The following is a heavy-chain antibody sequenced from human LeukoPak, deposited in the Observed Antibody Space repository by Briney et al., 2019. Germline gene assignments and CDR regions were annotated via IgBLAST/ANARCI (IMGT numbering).Heavy chain of an antibody. V-gene: IGHV3-30*04. J-gene: IGHJ4*02. CDR3: ARDPLVTTVTTPGY. CDR1: GFTFSSYA. Sequence: GGSLRLSCAASGFTFSSYAMHWVRQAPGKGLEWVAVISYDGSNKYYADSVKGRFTISRDNSKNTLYLQMNSLRAEDTAVYYCARDPLVTTVTTPGYWGQGTLVTVSS. CDR2: ISYDGSNK. D-gene: IGHD4-17*01.